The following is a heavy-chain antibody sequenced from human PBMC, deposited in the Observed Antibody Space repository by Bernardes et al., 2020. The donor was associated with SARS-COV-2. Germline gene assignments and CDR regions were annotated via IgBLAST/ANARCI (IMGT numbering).Heavy chain of an antibody. CDR1: GYTFTSYD. Sequence: ASVKVSCKASGYTFTSYDINWVRQATGQGLEWMGWMNPNSGNTGYAQKFQGRVTMTRNTSISTAYMELSSLRSEDTAVYYCARRRRGKPNASFDYWGQGTLVTVSS. CDR2: MNPNSGNT. D-gene: IGHD1-1*01. CDR3: ARRRRGKPNASFDY. V-gene: IGHV1-8*01. J-gene: IGHJ4*02.